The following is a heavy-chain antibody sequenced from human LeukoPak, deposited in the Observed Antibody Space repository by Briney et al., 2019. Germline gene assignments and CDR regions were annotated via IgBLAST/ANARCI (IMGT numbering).Heavy chain of an antibody. CDR3: ARGLLGYCSGGSCPYYFDY. Sequence: ASVKVSCKASGYTFTSYDINWVRQATGQGLEWMGWMNPNSGNTGYAQKFQGRVTITRNTSISTAYMELSSLRSEDTAVYYCARGLLGYCSGGSCPYYFDYWGQGTLVTVSS. V-gene: IGHV1-8*03. CDR2: MNPNSGNT. D-gene: IGHD2-15*01. CDR1: GYTFTSYD. J-gene: IGHJ4*02.